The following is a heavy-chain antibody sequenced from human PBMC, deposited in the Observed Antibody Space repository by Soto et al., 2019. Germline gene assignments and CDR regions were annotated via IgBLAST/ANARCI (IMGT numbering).Heavy chain of an antibody. Sequence: PGGSLRLSCAASGFTFSSYAMHWARQAPGKGLEWVAVISYDGSNKYYADSVKGRFTISRDNSKNTLYLQMNSLRAEDTAVYYCARGRHQTHYCSGGSCYSDDDYYGMDVWGQGTTVTVSS. CDR3: ARGRHQTHYCSGGSCYSDDDYYGMDV. J-gene: IGHJ6*02. CDR2: ISYDGSNK. D-gene: IGHD2-15*01. V-gene: IGHV3-30-3*01. CDR1: GFTFSSYA.